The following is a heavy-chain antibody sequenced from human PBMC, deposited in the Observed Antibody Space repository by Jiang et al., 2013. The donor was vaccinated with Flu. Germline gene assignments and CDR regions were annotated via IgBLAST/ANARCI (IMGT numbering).Heavy chain of an antibody. Sequence: SGAEVKKPGASVKVSCKTSGYSFSNHYIYWARQAPRQGLEWMGWVSPNSGDTHYAQKFQGRVTMTRDTSISTAYMELSSLRSDDTAVYYCGKGFYGMDVWGQGTTVTVSS. CDR1: GYSFSNHY. J-gene: IGHJ6*02. CDR3: GKGFYGMDV. V-gene: IGHV1-2*02. CDR2: VSPNSGDT.